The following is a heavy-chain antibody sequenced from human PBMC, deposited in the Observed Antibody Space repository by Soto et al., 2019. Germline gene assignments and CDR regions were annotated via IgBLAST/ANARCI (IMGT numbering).Heavy chain of an antibody. J-gene: IGHJ6*02. Sequence: VASVKVSCKASGYTFTSYYMHWVRQAPGQGLEWMGIINPSGGSTSYAQKFQGRVTMTRDTSTSTVYMELSSLRSEDTAVYYCARKVEMVTILPRGYSSYAMDVWGQGTQVTASS. CDR1: GYTFTSYY. CDR2: INPSGGST. CDR3: ARKVEMVTILPRGYSSYAMDV. D-gene: IGHD5-18*01. V-gene: IGHV1-46*01.